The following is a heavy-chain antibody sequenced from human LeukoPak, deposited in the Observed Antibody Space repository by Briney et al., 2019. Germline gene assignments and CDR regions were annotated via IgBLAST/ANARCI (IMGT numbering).Heavy chain of an antibody. Sequence: PGESLRISCKGSGYSFTSDWVSWVRQMSGKGLEWMGMIDPSDSYTNYSPSFQGHVTISADKSISTAYLQWSSLKASDTAMYYCARSGDIVVVTATPPDYWGQGTLVTVSS. CDR2: IDPSDSYT. D-gene: IGHD2-21*02. CDR1: GYSFTSDW. CDR3: ARSGDIVVVTATPPDY. J-gene: IGHJ4*02. V-gene: IGHV5-10-1*01.